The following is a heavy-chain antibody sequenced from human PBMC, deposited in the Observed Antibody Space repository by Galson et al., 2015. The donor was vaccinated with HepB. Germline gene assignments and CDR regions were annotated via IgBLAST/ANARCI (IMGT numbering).Heavy chain of an antibody. CDR1: GFPVSSNY. Sequence: LRLSCAASGFPVSSNYMSWVRQAPGKGLEWVSFIYTDGSTYYADSVKGRFTISGDNSKNTVYLQMDSLRAEDTAVYYCARDPAVTTDYGMDVWGQGTTVTVSS. CDR3: ARDPAVTTDYGMDV. J-gene: IGHJ6*02. V-gene: IGHV3-66*02. CDR2: IYTDGST. D-gene: IGHD4-17*01.